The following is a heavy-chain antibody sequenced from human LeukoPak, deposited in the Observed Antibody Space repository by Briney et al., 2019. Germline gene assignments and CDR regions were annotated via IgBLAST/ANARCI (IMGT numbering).Heavy chain of an antibody. CDR3: ARGRRGYSYGRIFDY. J-gene: IGHJ4*02. V-gene: IGHV4-39*07. D-gene: IGHD5-18*01. Sequence: SETLSLTCTVSGGSISNSNYYWGWIRQPPGKGLEWIGEINHSGSTNYNPSLKSRVTISVDTSKNQFSLKLSSVTAADTAVYYCARGRRGYSYGRIFDYWGQGTLVTVSS. CDR2: INHSGST. CDR1: GGSISNSNYY.